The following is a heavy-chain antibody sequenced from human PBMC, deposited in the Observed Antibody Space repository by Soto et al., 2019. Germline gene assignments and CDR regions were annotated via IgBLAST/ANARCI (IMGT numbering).Heavy chain of an antibody. J-gene: IGHJ6*03. V-gene: IGHV4-34*01. Sequence: SETLSLTCAVYGGSFSGYYWSWIRQPPGKGLEWIGEINHSGSTNYNPSLKSRVTISVDTSKNQFSLKLSSVTAADTAVYYCARTNGVVVVAATDHYYYYMDVWGKGTTVTVSS. CDR1: GGSFSGYY. CDR2: INHSGST. CDR3: ARTNGVVVVAATDHYYYYMDV. D-gene: IGHD2-15*01.